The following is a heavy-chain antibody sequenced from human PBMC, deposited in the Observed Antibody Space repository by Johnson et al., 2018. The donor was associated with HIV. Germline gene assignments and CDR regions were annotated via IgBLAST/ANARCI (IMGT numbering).Heavy chain of an antibody. J-gene: IGHJ3*02. Sequence: QVQLVESGGGVVQPGGSLRLSCAESGFTFSSYGMHWVRQAPGKGLEWVAFIRYDGSNKYYADSVKGRFTISRDSSKDTLYVQMNSLRGEDTAVYYCARDPDPFREYHGDAFDIWGQGTVVTVSS. V-gene: IGHV3-30*02. CDR1: GFTFSSYG. CDR2: IRYDGSNK. CDR3: ARDPDPFREYHGDAFDI. D-gene: IGHD3-10*01.